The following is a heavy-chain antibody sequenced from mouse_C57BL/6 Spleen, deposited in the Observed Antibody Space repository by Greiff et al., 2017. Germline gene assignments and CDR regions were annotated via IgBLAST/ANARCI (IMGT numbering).Heavy chain of an antibody. CDR1: GYSFTDYT. J-gene: IGHJ4*01. Sequence: VQLQQSGPELVKPGASVKISCKASGYSFTDYTMNWVKQSNGKSLEWIGVINPNYGTTSHNQKFKGKATWTVDQSSSTAYMQLNLLTSEDSAVYYCATGSSFSYAMDYWGQGTSVTVSS. CDR3: ATGSSFSYAMDY. V-gene: IGHV1-39*01. D-gene: IGHD1-1*01. CDR2: INPNYGTT.